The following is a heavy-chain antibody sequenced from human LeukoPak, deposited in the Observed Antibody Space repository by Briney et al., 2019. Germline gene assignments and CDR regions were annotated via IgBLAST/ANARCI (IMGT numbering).Heavy chain of an antibody. Sequence: PGGSLRLSCAASGFTFSSYSMNWVRQAPGKGLEWVSYISSSSSTIYYADSVKGRFTISRDNSKNTLYLQMNSLRAEDTAVYYCARTPFLYNSNYYGPPSVGAFDIWGQGTMVTVSS. CDR2: ISSSSSTI. CDR3: ARTPFLYNSNYYGPPSVGAFDI. CDR1: GFTFSSYS. V-gene: IGHV3-48*01. D-gene: IGHD3-10*01. J-gene: IGHJ3*02.